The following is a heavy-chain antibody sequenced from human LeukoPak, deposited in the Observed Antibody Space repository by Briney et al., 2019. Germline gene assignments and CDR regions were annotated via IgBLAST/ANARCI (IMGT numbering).Heavy chain of an antibody. CDR1: GFTSGDYA. D-gene: IGHD6-19*01. V-gene: IGHV3-9*02. CDR3: AKDIAVADTRAFDI. CDR2: ISWNSGST. J-gene: IGHJ3*02. Sequence: ARSLCLSCAASGFTSGDYAMRWVRQAPGKGLEWVSGISWNSGSTGYADSVKGRFTISRDNAKNSLYLQMNSLRAEDTALYYCAKDIAVADTRAFDIWGQGTMVTVSS.